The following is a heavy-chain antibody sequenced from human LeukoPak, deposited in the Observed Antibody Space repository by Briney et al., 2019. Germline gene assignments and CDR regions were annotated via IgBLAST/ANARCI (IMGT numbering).Heavy chain of an antibody. J-gene: IGHJ4*02. V-gene: IGHV3-23*01. D-gene: IGHD6-19*01. CDR1: GFTFSSYA. Sequence: PGGSLRLSCAASGFTFSSYAMSWARQPQGRGGQGGSAIIGSGGSTYYADSVKGRFTISRDNSKNTLYLQMNSLRAEDTAVYYCAKVRVAVAGTAHPYYFDFWGQGTLVTVSS. CDR3: AKVRVAVAGTAHPYYFDF. CDR2: IIGSGGST.